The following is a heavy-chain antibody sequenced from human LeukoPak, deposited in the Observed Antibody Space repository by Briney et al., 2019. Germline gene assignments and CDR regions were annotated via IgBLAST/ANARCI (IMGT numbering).Heavy chain of an antibody. J-gene: IGHJ2*01. CDR1: GFTFSNYW. CDR2: INSDGRII. D-gene: IGHD3-10*01. Sequence: QPGRSLRLSCAASGFTFSNYWMHWVRQVPGKGLVWVSHINSDGRIINYADSVKGRFTISRDNTKNTLYLQMNSLRVEDTAVYYCARGRGWYFDLWGRGTLVTVSS. V-gene: IGHV3-74*01. CDR3: ARGRGWYFDL.